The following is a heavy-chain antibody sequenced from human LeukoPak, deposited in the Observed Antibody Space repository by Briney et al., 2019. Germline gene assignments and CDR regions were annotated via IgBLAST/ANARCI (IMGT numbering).Heavy chain of an antibody. V-gene: IGHV4-38-2*02. CDR1: GYSISSGYY. CDR3: AREKQGFDP. J-gene: IGHJ5*02. CDR2: IYHSGST. Sequence: ASETLSLTCTVSGYSISSGYYWGWIRQPPGKGLEWIGSIYHSGSTYYNPSLKSRVTISVDTSKNQFSPKLSSVTAADTAVYYCAREKQGFDPWGQGTLVTVSS.